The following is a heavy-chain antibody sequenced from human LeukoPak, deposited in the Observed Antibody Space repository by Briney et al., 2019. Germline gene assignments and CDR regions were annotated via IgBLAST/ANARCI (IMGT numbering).Heavy chain of an antibody. CDR3: MTRARGPPHY. V-gene: IGHV3-74*01. D-gene: IGHD3-10*01. J-gene: IGHJ4*02. Sequence: GGSRRLSCAASGFTLSNYWMHWVRQAPGKGLVWVSRINADGSSASYADSVKGRFTISRDNSKNTVYLQMSSLRIEDTAVYHCMTRARGPPHYWGQGTLVTVSS. CDR1: GFTLSNYW. CDR2: INADGSSA.